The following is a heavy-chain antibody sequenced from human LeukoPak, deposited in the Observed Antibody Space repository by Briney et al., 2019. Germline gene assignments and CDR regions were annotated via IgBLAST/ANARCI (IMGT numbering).Heavy chain of an antibody. CDR1: GGSFSGYY. D-gene: IGHD4-11*01. CDR2: INHSGST. Sequence: SETLSLTCAVYGGSFSGYYWSWIRQPPGKGLEWIGEINHSGSTNYNPSLKSRVTISVDTSKNQFSLKLSSVTAADTAVYFCARLTTTNRGLIGPRKYYFDYWGQGTLVTVSS. J-gene: IGHJ4*02. CDR3: ARLTTTNRGLIGPRKYYFDY. V-gene: IGHV4-34*01.